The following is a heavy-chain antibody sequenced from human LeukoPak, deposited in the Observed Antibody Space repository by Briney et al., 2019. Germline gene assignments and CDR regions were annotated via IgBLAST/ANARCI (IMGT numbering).Heavy chain of an antibody. D-gene: IGHD5-18*01. V-gene: IGHV4-4*07. CDR2: IYTSGST. CDR1: GGSISSYY. Sequence: SGTLSLTCTVSGGSISSYYWSWIRQPAGKGLEWIGRIYTSGSTNYNPSLKSRVTMSVDTSKNQFSLKLSSVTAADTAVYYCARAGDTAMVRGYYYYYGMDVWGQGTTVTVSS. CDR3: ARAGDTAMVRGYYYYYGMDV. J-gene: IGHJ6*02.